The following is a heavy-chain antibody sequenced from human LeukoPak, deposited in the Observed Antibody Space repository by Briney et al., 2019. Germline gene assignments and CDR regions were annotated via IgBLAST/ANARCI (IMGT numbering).Heavy chain of an antibody. CDR3: ARGGSYLSAFDI. V-gene: IGHV3-53*01. CDR1: GFTVSSNY. J-gene: IGHJ3*02. CDR2: IYSGGST. Sequence: QPGGSLRLSCAASGFTVSSNYMSWVRQAPGKGLEWVSIIYSGGSTFYADSVKGRFTISRDNSKNTLYLQMNSLRAEDSAVYYCARGGSYLSAFDIWGQGTMVTVSS. D-gene: IGHD1-26*01.